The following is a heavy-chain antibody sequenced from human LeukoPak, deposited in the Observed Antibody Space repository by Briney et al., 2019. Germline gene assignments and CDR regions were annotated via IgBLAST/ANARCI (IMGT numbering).Heavy chain of an antibody. CDR3: ALNIAICLNVVCPYSFDS. Sequence: GGSLRLSCAASGFTFSSYAMSWVRQAPGKGLEWVSAISGSGGSTYYADSVKGRFTISRDNSKNTLYLQMNSLRAEDTAVYYCALNIAICLNVVCPYSFDSWGQGTLVTVSS. CDR1: GFTFSSYA. J-gene: IGHJ4*02. CDR2: ISGSGGST. V-gene: IGHV3-23*01. D-gene: IGHD2-8*01.